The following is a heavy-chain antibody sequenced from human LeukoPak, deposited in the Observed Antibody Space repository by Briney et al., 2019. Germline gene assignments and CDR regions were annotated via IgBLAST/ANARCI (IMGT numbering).Heavy chain of an antibody. Sequence: GGSLRLSCAASGFTFSGYWMSWVRQAPGKGLEWVANIKSDGSATNYVDSVEGRFIISRDNAKDSLYLQMNSLRVEDTAVYYCARDRGYFLVVRQNHFDYWGQGTLVTVSS. CDR3: ARDRGYFLVVRQNHFDY. V-gene: IGHV3-7*01. CDR1: GFTFSGYW. D-gene: IGHD3-9*01. J-gene: IGHJ4*02. CDR2: IKSDGSAT.